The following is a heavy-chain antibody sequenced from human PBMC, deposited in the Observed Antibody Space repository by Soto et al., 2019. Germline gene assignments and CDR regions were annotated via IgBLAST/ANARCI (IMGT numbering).Heavy chain of an antibody. V-gene: IGHV4-4*02. CDR2: IYHSGST. CDR3: ARGVAVAGTGDYFDY. D-gene: IGHD6-19*01. J-gene: IGHJ4*02. CDR1: GGSISSSNW. Sequence: PSENLSLTCAVSGGSISSSNWCSWVRQPPGKGLEWIGEIYHSGSTNYNPSLKSRVTISVDKSKNQFSLKLSSVTAADTAVYYCARGVAVAGTGDYFDYWGQGTLVTVS.